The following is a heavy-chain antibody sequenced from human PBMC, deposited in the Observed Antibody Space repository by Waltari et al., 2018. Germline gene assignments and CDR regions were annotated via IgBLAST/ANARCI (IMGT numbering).Heavy chain of an antibody. V-gene: IGHV3-53*01. J-gene: IGHJ4*02. D-gene: IGHD3-16*01. CDR2: IYSGGST. Sequence: EVQLVESGGGLIQPGGSLRLSCAASGFTVSSNYMSWVRQAPGKGLEWFSVIYSGGSTYYADSVKGRFTISRDNSKNTLYLQMNSLRAEDTAVYYCARGMLAYDWGYFDYWGQGTLVTVSS. CDR3: ARGMLAYDWGYFDY. CDR1: GFTVSSNY.